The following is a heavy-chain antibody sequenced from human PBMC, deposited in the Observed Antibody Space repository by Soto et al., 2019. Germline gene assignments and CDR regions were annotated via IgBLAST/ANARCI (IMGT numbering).Heavy chain of an antibody. J-gene: IGHJ3*02. CDR3: AVYGSGLGAFDI. D-gene: IGHD3-10*01. CDR2: ISYDGSNK. Sequence: QVQLVESGGGVVQPGRSLRLSCAASGFTFSSYAMHWVRQAPGKGLEWVAVISYDGSNKYYADSVKGRFTISRDNSKNTLYLQMNSLRAEDTAVYYCAVYGSGLGAFDIWGQGTMVTVSS. CDR1: GFTFSSYA. V-gene: IGHV3-30-3*01.